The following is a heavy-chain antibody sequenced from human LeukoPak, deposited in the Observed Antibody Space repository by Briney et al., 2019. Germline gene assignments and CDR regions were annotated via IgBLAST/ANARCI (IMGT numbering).Heavy chain of an antibody. V-gene: IGHV3-23*01. J-gene: IGHJ4*02. CDR3: AKGNCSYFDY. D-gene: IGHD1-7*01. CDR1: GFTFSAYV. CDR2: ISGSGGST. Sequence: GGSLRLSCAASGFTFSAYVMSWVRQAPGKGLEWVSAISGSGGSTYYADSVKGRFTISRGNSKNTLYLQMNSLGADDTAVYYCAKGNCSYFDYWGQGTLVTVSS.